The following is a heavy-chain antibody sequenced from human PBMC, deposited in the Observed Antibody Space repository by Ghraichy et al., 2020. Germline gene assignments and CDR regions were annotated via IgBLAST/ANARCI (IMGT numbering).Heavy chain of an antibody. J-gene: IGHJ4*02. CDR1: GFTFSRYA. D-gene: IGHD5-18*01. CDR3: ARALDRSLDPGDY. CDR2: ISTTSGTI. V-gene: IGHV3-48*01. Sequence: GESLRLSCGASGFTFSRYAMNWVRQAPGKGLQWLSFISTTSGTIYYADSVKGRFAISRDNAKNSLYLQMSSLRFEDTAVYYCARALDRSLDPGDYWGQGTLVTVSS.